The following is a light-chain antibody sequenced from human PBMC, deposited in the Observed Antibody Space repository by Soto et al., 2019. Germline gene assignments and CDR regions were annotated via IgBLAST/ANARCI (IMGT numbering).Light chain of an antibody. J-gene: IGKJ5*01. CDR1: QSVSSTY. Sequence: EIVLTQSPGTLSLSPGERATLSCRASQSVSSTYLAWYQQRPGQAPRLLIYGASGRATGIPDRFSGSGSGTYFTLTISRLEPEDFAVYYCQQYGSSPPVTFGQGTRLEIK. CDR3: QQYGSSPPVT. V-gene: IGKV3-20*01. CDR2: GAS.